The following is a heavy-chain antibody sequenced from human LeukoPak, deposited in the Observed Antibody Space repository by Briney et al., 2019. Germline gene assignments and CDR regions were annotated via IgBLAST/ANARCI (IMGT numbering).Heavy chain of an antibody. J-gene: IGHJ4*02. CDR2: ISWNSGSI. CDR1: GFTFDDYA. D-gene: IGHD6-19*01. CDR3: AKDTDIAVAGTGSFDY. Sequence: GGSLRLSCAASGFTFDDYAMHWVRQAPGKGLEWVSGISWNSGSIGYADSVKGRFTISRDNAKNSLYLQMNRLRAEDTALYYCAKDTDIAVAGTGSFDYWGQGTLVTVSS. V-gene: IGHV3-9*01.